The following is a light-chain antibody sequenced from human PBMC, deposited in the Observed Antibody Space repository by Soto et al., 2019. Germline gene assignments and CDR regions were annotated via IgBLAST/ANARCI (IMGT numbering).Light chain of an antibody. V-gene: IGKV3-20*01. CDR3: QQYGSSSIT. J-gene: IGKJ5*01. Sequence: TLSLSPGERATLSCRASQSVSSSYLAWYQQKPGQAPRLLIYGASSRATGIPDRFSGSGSGTDFTLTISRLEPEDFAVYYCQQYGSSSITFGQGTRLENK. CDR2: GAS. CDR1: QSVSSSY.